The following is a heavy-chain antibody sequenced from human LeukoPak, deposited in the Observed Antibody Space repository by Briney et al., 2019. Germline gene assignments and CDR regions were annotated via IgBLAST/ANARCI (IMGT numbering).Heavy chain of an antibody. CDR2: IYYSGST. V-gene: IGHV4-31*03. D-gene: IGHD1-14*01. CDR3: AREEPNWFDP. Sequence: PSQTLSLTCTVSGGSISSGGCYWRWIRQHPGEGLEWIGYIYYSGSTYYNPSLKSRVTISVDTSKNQFSLKLSSVTAADTAVYYCAREEPNWFDPWGQGTLVTVSS. CDR1: GGSISSGGCY. J-gene: IGHJ5*02.